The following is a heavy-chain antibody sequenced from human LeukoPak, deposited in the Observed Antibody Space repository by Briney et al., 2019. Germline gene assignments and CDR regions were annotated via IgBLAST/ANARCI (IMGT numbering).Heavy chain of an antibody. V-gene: IGHV4-59*01. CDR2: IYYSGST. CDR3: ATHSGSYYVGAFDI. D-gene: IGHD1-26*01. CDR1: GGSISSYY. J-gene: IGHJ3*02. Sequence: PSETLSLTCTVSGGSISSYYWSWIRQPPGKGLEWIGYIYYSGSTNYNPSLKSRVTISVDTSKNQFSLKLSSVTAADTAVYYCATHSGSYYVGAFDIWGQGTMVTVSS.